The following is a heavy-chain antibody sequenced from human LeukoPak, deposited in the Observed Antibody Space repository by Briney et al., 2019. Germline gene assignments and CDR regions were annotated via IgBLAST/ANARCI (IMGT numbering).Heavy chain of an antibody. D-gene: IGHD6-13*01. CDR2: INGGGGST. V-gene: IGHV3-23*01. J-gene: IGHJ4*02. CDR3: AKDLRRQQPPDY. CDR1: GLSFGFYA. Sequence: PGGSLRLSCAASGLSFGFYAMSWVRQAPGKGLEWVSAINGGGGSTDYADSVKGRFTISRDNSKNTLYLQMNSLRVEDTAVYYCAKDLRRQQPPDYWGQGTLVTVSS.